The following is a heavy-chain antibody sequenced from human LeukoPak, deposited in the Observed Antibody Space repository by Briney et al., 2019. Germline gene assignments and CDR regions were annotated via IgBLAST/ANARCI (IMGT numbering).Heavy chain of an antibody. CDR1: GGSISSYY. CDR2: IYYSGST. CDR3: AGHSSGWFYYFDY. D-gene: IGHD6-19*01. J-gene: IGHJ4*02. Sequence: SETLSLTCTVSGGSISSYYWSWIRQPPGKGLEWIGYIYYSGSTNYNPSLKSRVTISVDTSKNQFSLKLSSVTAADTAVYYCAGHSSGWFYYFDYWGQGTLVTVSS. V-gene: IGHV4-59*08.